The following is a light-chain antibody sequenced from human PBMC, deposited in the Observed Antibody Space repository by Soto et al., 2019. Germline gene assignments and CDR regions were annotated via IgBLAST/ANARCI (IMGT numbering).Light chain of an antibody. Sequence: QSVLTQPPSASGSPGQSVTISCTGTRSDIGVYDFVSWYQQHPGKAPKVIIYQVNKRPSGVPDRFSGSKSGNTASLTVSGLRPEDEADYFCSSFAGSYSPYVFGTGTKLTVL. CDR1: RSDIGVYDF. CDR2: QVN. J-gene: IGLJ1*01. CDR3: SSFAGSYSPYV. V-gene: IGLV2-8*01.